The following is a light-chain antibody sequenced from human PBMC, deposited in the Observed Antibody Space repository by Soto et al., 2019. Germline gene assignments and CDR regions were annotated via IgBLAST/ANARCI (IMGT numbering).Light chain of an antibody. CDR1: QSVSNN. V-gene: IGKV3-15*01. Sequence: EIGLTQSPVTLSVSPWERATLSCMASQSVSNNLAWYQQKPGQAPRLLIHGASTRATGIPARFSGSGSGTEFTLTISSLQSEDFAIYYCQRQSNWPRTFGQGTKVDI. CDR2: GAS. J-gene: IGKJ1*01. CDR3: QRQSNWPRT.